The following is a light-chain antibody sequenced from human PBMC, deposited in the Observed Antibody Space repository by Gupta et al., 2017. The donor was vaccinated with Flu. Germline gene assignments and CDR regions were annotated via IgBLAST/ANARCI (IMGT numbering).Light chain of an antibody. J-gene: IGLJ3*02. Sequence: QKARSTGSGDTLVKEYDYCYQQKSDQSPGLIIFDDYKRHCGSPERVSCSKSGTTTTLTISGAQEEEEADYYCYSPDRRDTNLWVLGGGTKLTVL. V-gene: IGLV3-10*01. CDR2: DDY. CDR3: YSPDRRDTNLWV. CDR1: TLVKEY.